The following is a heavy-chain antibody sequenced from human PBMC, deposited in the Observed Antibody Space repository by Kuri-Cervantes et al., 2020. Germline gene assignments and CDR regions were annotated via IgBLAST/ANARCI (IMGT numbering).Heavy chain of an antibody. D-gene: IGHD6-19*01. CDR1: DFTFSTYA. CDR2: ISSGSSYI. CDR3: ARGPSSGWQKSAEYFHY. V-gene: IGHV3-21*01. J-gene: IGHJ1*01. Sequence: GGSLRLSCAASDFTFSTYAMNWVRQAPGKGLEWVSSISSGSSYIYYADSVKGRFTISRDNANNSLYLQMNSLGAEDMAMYYCARGPSSGWQKSAEYFHYWGQGILVTVSS.